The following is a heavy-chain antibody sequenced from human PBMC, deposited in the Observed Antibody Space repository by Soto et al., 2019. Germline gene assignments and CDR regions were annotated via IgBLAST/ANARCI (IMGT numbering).Heavy chain of an antibody. CDR3: VRQGIGNLHGLVDV. J-gene: IGHJ6*02. CDR1: GGSIDGRN. Sequence: QVQLQESGPGLVKPSETLSLTCTVSGGSIDGRNCAWIRQPPGKGLEWLGYVYYDGGSSYNPSVKSRLTLSMDTSKSQFSLQLRSVTAADTDVYYCVRQGIGNLHGLVDVWGRGTTVTVSS. D-gene: IGHD3-10*01. V-gene: IGHV4-59*08. CDR2: VYYDGGS.